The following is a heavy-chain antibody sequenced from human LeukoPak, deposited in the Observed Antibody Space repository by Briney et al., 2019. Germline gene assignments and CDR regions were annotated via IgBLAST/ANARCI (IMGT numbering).Heavy chain of an antibody. CDR2: ISYDGSNK. J-gene: IGHJ4*02. V-gene: IGHV3-30*18. Sequence: GGSLRLSCAASGFTFSSYGMNWVRQAPGKGLEWVAVISYDGSNKYYADSVKGRFTISRDNSKNMLYLQMNSLRGEDTAVYYCAKALPRSEGYTHGYFDYWGQGTLVTVSS. CDR1: GFTFSSYG. D-gene: IGHD3-22*01. CDR3: AKALPRSEGYTHGYFDY.